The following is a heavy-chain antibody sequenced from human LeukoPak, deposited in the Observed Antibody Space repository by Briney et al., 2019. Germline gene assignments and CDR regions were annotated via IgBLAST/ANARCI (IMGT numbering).Heavy chain of an antibody. J-gene: IGHJ4*02. Sequence: GGSLRLSCAASGFTFRSYWMHWVRQPPGKGLVWVSRTNSDGNSTRYADSVKGRFTISRDNAKNTLYLQMNSLRAEDTAVYYCARNHQADYWGQGILVTVSS. CDR3: ARNHQADY. V-gene: IGHV3-74*01. CDR2: TNSDGNST. D-gene: IGHD2-2*01. CDR1: GFTFRSYW.